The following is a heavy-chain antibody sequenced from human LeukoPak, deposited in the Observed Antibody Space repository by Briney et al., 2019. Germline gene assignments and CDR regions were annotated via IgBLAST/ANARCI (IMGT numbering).Heavy chain of an antibody. J-gene: IGHJ4*02. Sequence: SETLSLTCTVSGVSISSGDYYWSWIRQPPGKGLEWIGYIYSSGSTYYNPSLESRVTMSLDTSNNQFSLKLSSVTAADTAVYYCAREGVQLWLRYFDYWGQGILVTVSS. CDR3: AREGVQLWLRYFDY. CDR2: IYSSGST. D-gene: IGHD5-18*01. V-gene: IGHV4-30-4*01. CDR1: GVSISSGDYY.